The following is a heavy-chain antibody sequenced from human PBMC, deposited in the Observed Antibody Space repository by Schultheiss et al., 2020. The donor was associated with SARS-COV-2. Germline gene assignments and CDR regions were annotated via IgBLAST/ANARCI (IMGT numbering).Heavy chain of an antibody. V-gene: IGHV1-46*04. CDR2: INPSGGFT. CDR3: AREPVHCGGDCYDAFDI. CDR1: GGTFSSYA. D-gene: IGHD2-21*01. J-gene: IGHJ3*02. Sequence: ASVKVSCKASGGTFSSYAINWVRQAPGQGLEWMGIINPSGGFTTYAQKLQGRVTMTTDTSTSTAYMELRSLRSDDTAVYYCAREPVHCGGDCYDAFDIWGQGTMVTVSS.